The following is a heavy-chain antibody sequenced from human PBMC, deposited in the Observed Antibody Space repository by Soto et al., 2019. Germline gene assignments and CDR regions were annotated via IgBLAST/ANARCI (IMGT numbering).Heavy chain of an antibody. Sequence: PGESLKISCAASGISTSSYWMGWVRQAPGRGLEWVASIKKDGSEKYYMDSLKGRFTISRDNSKSTVYLELNNLSAEDTAVYHCAKNQGVELVPLATVDWFDPWGQGSVVTVSS. J-gene: IGHJ5*02. D-gene: IGHD1-26*01. V-gene: IGHV3-7*03. CDR3: AKNQGVELVPLATVDWFDP. CDR2: IKKDGSEK. CDR1: GISTSSYW.